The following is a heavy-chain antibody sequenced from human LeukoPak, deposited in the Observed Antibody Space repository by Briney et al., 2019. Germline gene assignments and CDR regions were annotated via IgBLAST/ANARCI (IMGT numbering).Heavy chain of an antibody. D-gene: IGHD5-12*01. CDR1: GFTFSSYS. CDR2: ISTSSSYI. Sequence: GGSLRLSCTASGFTFSSYSMNWVRQAPGKGLEWVSSISTSSSYIYYADSVKGRFTISRDNARNSLYLQMNTLGAEDTAVYYCARDRDSGYGFRFDPWGQGTLVTVSS. CDR3: ARDRDSGYGFRFDP. J-gene: IGHJ5*02. V-gene: IGHV3-21*01.